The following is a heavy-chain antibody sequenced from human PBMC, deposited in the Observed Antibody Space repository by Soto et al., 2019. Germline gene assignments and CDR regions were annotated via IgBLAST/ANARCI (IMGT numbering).Heavy chain of an antibody. Sequence: EVQLVESGGGLVQPGGSLRLSCAASGFTFSSYSMNWVRQTPGKGLEWVSFINGDSSSTYYADSVKCRFTISRDTAKDSLHLPMNSLRAEATPVYYCAQAECTSCYGCQHWGQGTLVSVSS. V-gene: IGHV3-48*01. CDR2: INGDSSST. CDR3: AQAECTSCYGCQH. CDR1: GFTFSSYS. J-gene: IGHJ1*01. D-gene: IGHD2-2*01.